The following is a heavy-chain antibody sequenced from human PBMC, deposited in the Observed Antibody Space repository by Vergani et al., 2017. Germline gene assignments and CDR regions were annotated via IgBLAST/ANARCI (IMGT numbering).Heavy chain of an antibody. CDR2: IYSGGST. Sequence: EVQLVESGGGLVQRGGSLRLSCAASGFTVSSNYMSWVRQAPGRGLEWVSVIYSGGSTYYADSVKGRFTISRDNSKNTLYLQMNSLRAEDTAVYYCAKVAFGELFSLDYWGQGTLVTVSS. D-gene: IGHD3-10*01. CDR3: AKVAFGELFSLDY. CDR1: GFTVSSNY. J-gene: IGHJ4*02. V-gene: IGHV3-66*01.